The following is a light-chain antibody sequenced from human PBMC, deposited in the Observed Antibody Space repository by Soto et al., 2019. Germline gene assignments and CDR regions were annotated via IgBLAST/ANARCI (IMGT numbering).Light chain of an antibody. CDR3: QQRTTWPLT. J-gene: IGKJ5*01. Sequence: ENVLPQSPATLSLSPGERATLACRASQSVGRSLGWYQQRPGQAPRLLIYDASNRANGVPARFSGSGSGTDFALTISSLEPEDFAVYYCQQRTTWPLTFGQGTRLDIK. CDR2: DAS. CDR1: QSVGRS. V-gene: IGKV3-11*01.